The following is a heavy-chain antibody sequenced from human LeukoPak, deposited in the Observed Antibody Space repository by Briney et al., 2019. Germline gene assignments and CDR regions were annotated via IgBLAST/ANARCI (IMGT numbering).Heavy chain of an antibody. Sequence: ASXKVSCKASGGTFISYAISWVRQAPGQGSEWMGRIIPIFGTTNYAQKFQGRGTITTDESTGVAYMDLSSLRSEDTAVYYCARGPPDAFDIWGQGTMVTVSS. CDR2: IIPIFGTT. CDR1: GGTFISYA. CDR3: ARGPPDAFDI. J-gene: IGHJ3*02. V-gene: IGHV1-69*05.